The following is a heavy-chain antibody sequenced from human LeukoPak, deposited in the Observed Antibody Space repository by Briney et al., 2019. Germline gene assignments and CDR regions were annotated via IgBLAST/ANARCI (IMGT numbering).Heavy chain of an antibody. J-gene: IGHJ4*02. CDR1: GFIFSDYY. CDR3: ARDISRSPRDY. V-gene: IGHV3-11*06. CDR2: ISTTSGFT. Sequence: GGSLRLSCAASGFIFSDYYMSWIRQAPGKGLEWISYISTTSGFTKYADSVKGRFIISRDNAKNTLYLQMNSLGVDDTAVYYCARDISRSPRDYWGQGTLVTVSS. D-gene: IGHD3-9*01.